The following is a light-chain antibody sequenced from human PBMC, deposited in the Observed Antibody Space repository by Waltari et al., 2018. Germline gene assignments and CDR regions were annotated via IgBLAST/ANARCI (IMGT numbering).Light chain of an antibody. CDR3: QHYYDNPLT. CDR1: QNIYSN. V-gene: IGKV1-17*01. Sequence: DIQMTQSPSALSASVGDRVTISCRASQNIYSNLAWYQQKPGKAPKRLIYAASSLQSGIPSRVSGSGSGTDFTLTISSLQPEDSAAYYCQHYYDNPLTFGGGTKVEIK. J-gene: IGKJ4*01. CDR2: AAS.